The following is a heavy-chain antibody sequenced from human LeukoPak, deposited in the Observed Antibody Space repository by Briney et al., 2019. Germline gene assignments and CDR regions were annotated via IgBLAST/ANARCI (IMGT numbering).Heavy chain of an antibody. CDR2: INPNSGGT. Sequence: ASVKVSCEASGYTFTGYYMHWVRQAPGQGLEWMGWINPNSGGTNYAQKFQGRVTMTRDTSISTAYMELSRLRSDDTAVYYCARTLFYGDYGVDDAFDIWGQGTMVTVSS. CDR3: ARTLFYGDYGVDDAFDI. V-gene: IGHV1-2*02. D-gene: IGHD4-17*01. CDR1: GYTFTGYY. J-gene: IGHJ3*02.